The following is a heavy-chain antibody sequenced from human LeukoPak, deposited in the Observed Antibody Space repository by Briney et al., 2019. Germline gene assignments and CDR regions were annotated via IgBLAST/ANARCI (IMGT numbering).Heavy chain of an antibody. Sequence: ASVKVSCKASRYTFSSYDINWVREAAGQGLEWMGWMNPNTGRTGFAQKFQGRLTMTRDTSISTAYMELSSLRSEDTAVYYCARLSQTPDYYSSGGYYYLGYWGQGTPVTVCS. J-gene: IGHJ4*02. V-gene: IGHV1-8*01. CDR1: RYTFSSYD. CDR2: MNPNTGRT. CDR3: ARLSQTPDYYSSGGYYYLGY. D-gene: IGHD3-22*01.